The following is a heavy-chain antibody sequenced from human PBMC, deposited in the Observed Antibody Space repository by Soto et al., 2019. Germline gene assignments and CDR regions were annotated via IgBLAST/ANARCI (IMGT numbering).Heavy chain of an antibody. CDR1: GGSISSSSYY. Sequence: QLQLQESGPGLVKPSETLSLTCTVSGGSISSSSYYWGWIRQPPGKGLEWIGSIDYSGSTYYNPSLKSRVTISVDTSKNQFSLKLSSLTAADTAVYYCARRKLGIFGYYGMDVWGQGTTVTVSS. CDR2: IDYSGST. D-gene: IGHD7-27*01. J-gene: IGHJ6*02. V-gene: IGHV4-39*01. CDR3: ARRKLGIFGYYGMDV.